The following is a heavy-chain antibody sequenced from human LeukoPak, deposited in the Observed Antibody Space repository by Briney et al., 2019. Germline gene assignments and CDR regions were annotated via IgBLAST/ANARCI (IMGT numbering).Heavy chain of an antibody. J-gene: IGHJ4*02. CDR3: ARGRGWYSSSFFDY. CDR2: IKQDGSEK. CDR1: GFTFSSYW. V-gene: IGHV3-7*01. D-gene: IGHD6-6*01. Sequence: GGSLRLSCAASGFTFSSYWTSWVRQAPGKGLEWGANIKQDGSEKYYVDSVKGRFTITRDNAKNSLYLQMNSLRAEDTAVYYCARGRGWYSSSFFDYWGQGTLVTVSS.